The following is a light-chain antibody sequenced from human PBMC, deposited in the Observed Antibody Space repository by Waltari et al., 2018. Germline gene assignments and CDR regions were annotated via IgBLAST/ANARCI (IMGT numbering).Light chain of an antibody. Sequence: EIVLTQSPGTLSLSPGERATLSYRASQSVSSSYLAWYQQKPGQAPRLLIYGASNRATGIPDRFSGSGSGTDFTLTISRLEPEDFAVFYCQQYGSSHTFGQGTRLEI. CDR3: QQYGSSHT. V-gene: IGKV3-20*01. CDR2: GAS. J-gene: IGKJ2*01. CDR1: QSVSSSY.